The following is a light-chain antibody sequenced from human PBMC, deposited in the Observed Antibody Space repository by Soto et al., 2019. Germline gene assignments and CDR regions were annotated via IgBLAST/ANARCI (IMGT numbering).Light chain of an antibody. CDR2: GSS. J-gene: IGKJ4*01. CDR3: QQYGPSLT. V-gene: IGKV3-20*01. Sequence: EIVLTQSPGTLSLSPGERATLSCRASQSVNSYLAWYQQKPGQAPRLLIYGSSSRATGIPDRFSGSGSGTDFTLTISRLEPEDFAVYYCQQYGPSLTFGGGTKVEIK. CDR1: QSVNSY.